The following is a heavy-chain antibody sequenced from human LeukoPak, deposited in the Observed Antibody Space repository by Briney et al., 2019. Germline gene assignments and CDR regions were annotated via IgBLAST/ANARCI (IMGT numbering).Heavy chain of an antibody. Sequence: ASVKVSCKASGYTFSDYYMHWWRQAPGQRLEWLGWINPKSGDTNFAQNFQGRVTMTRDTSISTAYMELGSLTSDDRAVYYCARGPNTGAFDAWGQGTLVTVSS. J-gene: IGHJ4*02. CDR2: INPKSGDT. CDR3: ARGPNTGAFDA. D-gene: IGHD7-27*01. V-gene: IGHV1-2*02. CDR1: GYTFSDYY.